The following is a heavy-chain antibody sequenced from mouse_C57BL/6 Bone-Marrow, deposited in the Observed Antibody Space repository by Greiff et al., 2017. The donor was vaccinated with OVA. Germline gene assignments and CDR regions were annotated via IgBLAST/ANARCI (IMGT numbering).Heavy chain of an antibody. D-gene: IGHD1-2*01. CDR1: GFNINAYY. CDR2: VDPEDGET. V-gene: IGHV14-2*01. Sequence: VQLKQSGAELVKPGASVKLSCTASGFNINAYYMHWVKQRPEQGLEWIGRVDPEDGETKYAPQFLGKATITADTSSSTAYLQLSSLTSEDTADYYCARGGIRPPYAYWGQGTLVTVSA. J-gene: IGHJ3*01. CDR3: ARGGIRPPYAY.